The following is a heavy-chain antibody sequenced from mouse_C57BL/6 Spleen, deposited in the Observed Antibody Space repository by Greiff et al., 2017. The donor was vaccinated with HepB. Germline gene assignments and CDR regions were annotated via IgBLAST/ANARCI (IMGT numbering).Heavy chain of an antibody. Sequence: VQLQQSGAELVRPGASVTLSCKASGYTFTDYEMHWVKQTPVHGLEWIGAIDPETGGTAYNQKFKGKAILTADKSSSTAYMELRSLTSEDSAVYYCTREAVCSFAYWGQGTLVTVSA. CDR2: IDPETGGT. CDR1: GYTFTDYE. CDR3: TREAVCSFAY. D-gene: IGHD1-1*01. J-gene: IGHJ3*01. V-gene: IGHV1-15*01.